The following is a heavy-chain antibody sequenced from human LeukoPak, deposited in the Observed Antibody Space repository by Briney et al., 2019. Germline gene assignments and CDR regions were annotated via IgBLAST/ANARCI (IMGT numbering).Heavy chain of an antibody. J-gene: IGHJ3*02. V-gene: IGHV4-4*07. D-gene: IGHD6-13*01. CDR3: ARYSSSWSLAPFDI. CDR2: IYTSGST. CDR1: GGSIGSYY. Sequence: SETLSLTCTVSGGSIGSYYWSWIRQPAGKGLEWIGRIYTSGSTNYNPSLKSRVTMSVDTSKNQFSLKLSSVTAADTAVYYCARYSSSWSLAPFDIWGQGTMVTVSS.